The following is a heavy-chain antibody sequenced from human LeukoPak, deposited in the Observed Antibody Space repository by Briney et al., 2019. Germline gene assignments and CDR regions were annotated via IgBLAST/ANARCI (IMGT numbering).Heavy chain of an antibody. D-gene: IGHD5-12*01. CDR2: IGSAGDT. J-gene: IGHJ5*02. CDR3: ARGLRNWFNP. V-gene: IGHV3-13*01. CDR1: GFTFSRYD. Sequence: GGSLRLSCAASGFTFSRYDMHWVRQATGKGLEWVSTIGSAGDTYYSDSVKGRFTISREKAKNSLYLQMNSLRAGDTAVYYCARGLRNWFNPWGQGTLVTVSS.